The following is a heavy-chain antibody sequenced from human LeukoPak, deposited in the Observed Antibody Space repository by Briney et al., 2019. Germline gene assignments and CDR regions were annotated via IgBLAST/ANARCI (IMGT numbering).Heavy chain of an antibody. J-gene: IGHJ4*02. D-gene: IGHD1-26*01. CDR2: IKSKTDGGTT. V-gene: IGHV3-15*01. CDR1: GFTFSNAW. Sequence: PGGSLRLSCAASGFTFSNAWMSWVRQAPGRGLEWVGRIKSKTDGGTTDYAAPVKGRFTISRDDSKNTLYLQMNSLKTEDTAVYYCTTGLRQLSGSYSLCFGYWGQGTLVTVSS. CDR3: TTGLRQLSGSYSLCFGY.